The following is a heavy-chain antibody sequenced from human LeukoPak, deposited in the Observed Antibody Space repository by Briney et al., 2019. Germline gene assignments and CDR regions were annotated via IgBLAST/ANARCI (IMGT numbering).Heavy chain of an antibody. J-gene: IGHJ4*02. V-gene: IGHV4-39*01. Sequence: PSETLSLTCTVSTDSISSSGHHWGWLRQSPGKGLEWIGSLYSGRTTYYNPSLNSRAAISVVTSKNQFSLQLNSLTAADTAVYYCVRHDGRGGATMGALDSWGQGSLVTVSS. CDR3: VRHDGRGGATMGALDS. CDR1: TDSISSSGHH. CDR2: LYSGRTT. D-gene: IGHD5-12*01.